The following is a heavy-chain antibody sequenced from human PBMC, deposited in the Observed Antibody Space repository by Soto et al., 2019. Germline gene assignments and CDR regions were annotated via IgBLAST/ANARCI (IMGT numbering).Heavy chain of an antibody. CDR2: ISYDGSNK. CDR3: ARDWVAGDY. Sequence: PGGALRLSCAASGFTFSSYAMRWVRQAPGKGLEWVAVISYDGSNKYYADSVKGRFTISRDNSKNTLYLQMNSLRAEDTAVYYCARDWVAGDYWGQGTLVTVSS. J-gene: IGHJ4*02. D-gene: IGHD6-19*01. V-gene: IGHV3-30-3*01. CDR1: GFTFSSYA.